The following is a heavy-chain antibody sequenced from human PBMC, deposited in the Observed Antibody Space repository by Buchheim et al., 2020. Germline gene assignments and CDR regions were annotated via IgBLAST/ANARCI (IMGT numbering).Heavy chain of an antibody. J-gene: IGHJ4*02. CDR2: ISYDGSNK. CDR1: GFTFSSYG. Sequence: QVQLVESGGGVVQPGRSLRLSCAASGFTFSSYGMHWVRQAPGKGLEWVAVISYDGSNKYYADSVKGRFTISRDNSKNTLDLQMNSLRAEDTAVYYCAKDVYGDYYFDYWGQGTL. D-gene: IGHD4-17*01. CDR3: AKDVYGDYYFDY. V-gene: IGHV3-30*18.